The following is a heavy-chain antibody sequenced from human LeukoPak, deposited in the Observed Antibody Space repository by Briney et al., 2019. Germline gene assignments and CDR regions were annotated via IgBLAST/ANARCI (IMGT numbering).Heavy chain of an antibody. V-gene: IGHV3-30*18. CDR1: GFTFSSYG. CDR3: AKDGEGCGSCYYY. J-gene: IGHJ4*02. D-gene: IGHD2-15*01. Sequence: PGGSLRLSCAASGFTFSSYGMHWVRQAPGKGLEWVAVISYDGSNKYYADSVKGRFTISRDNSKNTLYLQMNSLRAEDTAVYYCAKDGEGCGSCYYYWGQGTLVTVSS. CDR2: ISYDGSNK.